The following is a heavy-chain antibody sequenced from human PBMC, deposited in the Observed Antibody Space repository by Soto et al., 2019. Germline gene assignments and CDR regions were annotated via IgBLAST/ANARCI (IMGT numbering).Heavy chain of an antibody. CDR1: GFTFRNHG. Sequence: QVQLVVSGGGVVQPGRSLRLSCEASGFTFRNHGMHCVRQAPGKGLEWVAVIWYDGSDKYYADSVKGRFIISRDNSKNTLYLQMNSLRAEDTAVYYCARDIASRRFDYLGQGVLVTVSS. CDR3: ARDIASRRFDY. D-gene: IGHD6-6*01. J-gene: IGHJ4*02. V-gene: IGHV3-33*01. CDR2: IWYDGSDK.